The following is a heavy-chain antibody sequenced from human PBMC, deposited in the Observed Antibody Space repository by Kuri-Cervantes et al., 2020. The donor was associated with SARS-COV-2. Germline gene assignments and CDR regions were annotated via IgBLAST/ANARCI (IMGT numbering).Heavy chain of an antibody. J-gene: IGHJ3*02. V-gene: IGHV1-18*01. CDR1: EHTFTSYD. CDR3: ARALPGAFDI. Sequence: ASVKVSCKASEHTFTSYDINWVRQATGQGLEWMGWISAYNGNTNYAQKLQGRVTMTTDTSTSTAYMELRNLRSDDTAVYYCARALPGAFDIWGQGTMVTVSS. CDR2: ISAYNGNT.